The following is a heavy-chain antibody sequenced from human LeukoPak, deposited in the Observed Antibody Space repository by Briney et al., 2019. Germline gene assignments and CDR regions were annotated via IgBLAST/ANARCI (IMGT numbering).Heavy chain of an antibody. V-gene: IGHV4-61*01. Sequence: SQTLSLTCTVSGGSISSGSYYWSWIRQPPGKGLEWIGYIYYSGSTNYNSSLRSRATISVDTSNNQFSLKLSSVTAADTGIYYCARAPITMIVVVGYFDYWGQGALVTVSS. D-gene: IGHD3-22*01. J-gene: IGHJ4*02. CDR1: GGSISSGSYY. CDR2: IYYSGST. CDR3: ARAPITMIVVVGYFDY.